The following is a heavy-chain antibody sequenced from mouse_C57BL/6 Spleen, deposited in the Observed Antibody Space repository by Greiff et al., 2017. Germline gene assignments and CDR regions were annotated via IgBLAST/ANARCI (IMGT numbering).Heavy chain of an antibody. CDR2: IDPENGDT. V-gene: IGHV14-4*01. Sequence: VQLQQSGAELVRPGASVKLSCTASGFNIKDDYMHWVKQRPEQGLEWIGWIDPENGDTEYASKFQGKATITADTSSNTAYLQLSSLTSEDTAVYYCTTLYYGSSPYYYAMDYWGQGTSVTVSS. D-gene: IGHD1-1*01. J-gene: IGHJ4*01. CDR1: GFNIKDDY. CDR3: TTLYYGSSPYYYAMDY.